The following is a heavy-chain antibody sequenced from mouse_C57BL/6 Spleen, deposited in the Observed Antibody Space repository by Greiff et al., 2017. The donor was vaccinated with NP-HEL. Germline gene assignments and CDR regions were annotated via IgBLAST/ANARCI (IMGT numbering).Heavy chain of an antibody. Sequence: QVQLQQPGAELVMPGASVKLSCKASGYTFTSYWMHWVKQRPGQGLEWIGEIDPSDSYTNYNQKFKGKSTLTVDKSSSTAYMQLSSLTSEDSAVYYCAREDYGSSAWFAYWGQGTLVTVSA. V-gene: IGHV1-69*01. D-gene: IGHD1-1*01. J-gene: IGHJ3*01. CDR2: IDPSDSYT. CDR3: AREDYGSSAWFAY. CDR1: GYTFTSYW.